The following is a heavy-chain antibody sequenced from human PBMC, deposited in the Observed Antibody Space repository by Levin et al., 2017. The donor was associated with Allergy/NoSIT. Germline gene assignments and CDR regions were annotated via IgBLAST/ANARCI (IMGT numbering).Heavy chain of an antibody. D-gene: IGHD3-3*01. Sequence: GESLKISCKASGYTFTSYGISWVRQAPGQGLEWMGWISAYNGNTNYAQKLQGRVTMTTDTSTSTAYMELRSLRSDDTAVYYCARDSSSRITIFGVVPYGMDVWGQGTTVTVSS. CDR1: GYTFTSYG. V-gene: IGHV1-18*01. CDR3: ARDSSSRITIFGVVPYGMDV. J-gene: IGHJ6*02. CDR2: ISAYNGNT.